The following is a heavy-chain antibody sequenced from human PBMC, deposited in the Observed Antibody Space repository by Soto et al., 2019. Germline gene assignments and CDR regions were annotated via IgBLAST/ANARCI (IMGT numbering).Heavy chain of an antibody. CDR3: EKDKRIAAPTPQYGMDV. D-gene: IGHD6-13*01. Sequence: GKGLDWVSLISWDGGSTYYADSVKGRFTISRDNSKNSLYLQMNSLRNEDTALYYCEKDKRIAAPTPQYGMDVGGQGTTVSVSS. J-gene: IGHJ6*02. V-gene: IGHV3-43*01. CDR2: ISWDGGST.